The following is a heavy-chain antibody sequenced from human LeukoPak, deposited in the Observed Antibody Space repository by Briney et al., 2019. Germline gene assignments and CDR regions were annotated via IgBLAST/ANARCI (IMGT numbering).Heavy chain of an antibody. D-gene: IGHD1-14*01. CDR3: ARYNTGSVDY. Sequence: PGRSLRLPCTASGFTFSNYGMHWVRQAPGKGLEWVAVIWYDGSKKYYADSVKGRFTISRDNSKNTLYLQMDSLRAEDTAVYHCARYNTGSVDYWGQGTLVTVSS. CDR2: IWYDGSKK. V-gene: IGHV3-33*01. CDR1: GFTFSNYG. J-gene: IGHJ4*02.